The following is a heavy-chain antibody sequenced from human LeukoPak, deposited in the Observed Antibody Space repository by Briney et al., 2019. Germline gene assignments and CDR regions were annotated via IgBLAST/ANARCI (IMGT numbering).Heavy chain of an antibody. D-gene: IGHD3-22*01. Sequence: PGGSLRLSCAGSGFTFSSYWMHWVRRAPGKGLVWVSRVNGHGAISTYADSVRGRFTISRDNAKSALHLQMDNLRVEDTAVYYCYSMIVVGIRVINDYWGLGTLVTVSS. CDR2: VNGHGAIS. J-gene: IGHJ4*02. V-gene: IGHV3-74*03. CDR3: YSMIVVGIRVINDY. CDR1: GFTFSSYW.